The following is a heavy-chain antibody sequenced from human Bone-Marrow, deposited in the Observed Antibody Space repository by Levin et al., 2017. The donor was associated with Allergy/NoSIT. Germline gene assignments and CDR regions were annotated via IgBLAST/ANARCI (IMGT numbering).Heavy chain of an antibody. CDR1: GFTFSDAW. CDR3: STLPLS. Sequence: AGGSLRLSCAASGFTFSDAWMTWVRQAPGKGLEWVGRIKTESEGGTTDYADSVKGRFTISRDDSKNTVSLQMNSLKTEDTAVYYCSTLPLSWGQGTLVTVSS. J-gene: IGHJ4*02. CDR2: IKTESEGGTT. V-gene: IGHV3-15*01. D-gene: IGHD5/OR15-5a*01.